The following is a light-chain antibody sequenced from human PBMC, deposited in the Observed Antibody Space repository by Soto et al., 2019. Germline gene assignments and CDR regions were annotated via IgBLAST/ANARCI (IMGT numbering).Light chain of an antibody. CDR1: SSDIGGHSS. J-gene: IGLJ1*01. Sequence: QSALTQPASVSGSPGQSITISCTGTSSDIGGHSSVSWYQQRPGEDPKLMIYDVSNRPSGVSNRFSGSKSGNTASLTISGLQADDEADYYCFSYIVTSAYVFGNGSKVTVL. CDR2: DVS. V-gene: IGLV2-14*01. CDR3: FSYIVTSAYV.